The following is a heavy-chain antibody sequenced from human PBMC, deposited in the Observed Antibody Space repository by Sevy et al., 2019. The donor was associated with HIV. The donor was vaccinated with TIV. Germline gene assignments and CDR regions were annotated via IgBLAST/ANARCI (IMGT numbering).Heavy chain of an antibody. D-gene: IGHD4-17*01. CDR3: ARGKPFLEEMTTVTTDHIRYCYGMDV. J-gene: IGHJ6*02. CDR2: IYYSGST. V-gene: IGHV4-61*01. Sequence: SETLSLTCTVSGGSVSRGSYYWSWIRQPPGKGREWIGYIYYSGSTNYNSSLKSRVTISVDTSKNQFSLRLSSVTAADTAVYYCARGKPFLEEMTTVTTDHIRYCYGMDVWGQGTTVTVSS. CDR1: GGSVSRGSYY.